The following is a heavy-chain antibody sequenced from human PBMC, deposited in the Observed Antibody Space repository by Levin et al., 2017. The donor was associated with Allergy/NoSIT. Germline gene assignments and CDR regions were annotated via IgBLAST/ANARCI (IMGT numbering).Heavy chain of an antibody. CDR3: ARRKRLYYYYGMDV. CDR2: INHSGST. CDR1: GGSFSGYY. V-gene: IGHV4-34*01. J-gene: IGHJ6*02. Sequence: PSETLSLTCAVYGGSFSGYYWSWIRQPPGKGLEWIGEINHSGSTNYNPSLKSRVTISVDTSKNQFSLKLSSVTAADTAVYYCARRKRLYYYYGMDVWGQGTTVTVSS.